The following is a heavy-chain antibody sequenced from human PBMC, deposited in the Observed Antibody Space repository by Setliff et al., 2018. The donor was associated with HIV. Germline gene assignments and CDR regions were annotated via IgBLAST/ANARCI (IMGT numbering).Heavy chain of an antibody. CDR3: ARDNRTGYSGGWPLDY. CDR1: GYTFTTYS. V-gene: IGHV1-3*01. J-gene: IGHJ4*02. D-gene: IGHD5-12*01. CDR2: INVGNGDT. Sequence: ASVKVSCKASGYTFTTYSLHWVRQAPGQSLEWMGWINVGNGDTKYSQELQGRVTVTRDTPISTAYMEIKKLTSDDTAVYYCARDNRTGYSGGWPLDYWGQGTVVTVSS.